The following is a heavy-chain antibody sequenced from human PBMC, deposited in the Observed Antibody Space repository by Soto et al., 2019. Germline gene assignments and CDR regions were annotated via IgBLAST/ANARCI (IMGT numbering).Heavy chain of an antibody. D-gene: IGHD3-3*01. Sequence: ASVKVSCKASGYTFTSYGISWVRQAPGQGLEWMGWISAYNCNTNYAQKPQGRVTMTTDTSTSTAYMELRSLRSYDTAVYYCARVSIFGVVPDIWGQGTMVTVSS. J-gene: IGHJ3*02. CDR1: GYTFTSYG. V-gene: IGHV1-18*01. CDR3: ARVSIFGVVPDI. CDR2: ISAYNCNT.